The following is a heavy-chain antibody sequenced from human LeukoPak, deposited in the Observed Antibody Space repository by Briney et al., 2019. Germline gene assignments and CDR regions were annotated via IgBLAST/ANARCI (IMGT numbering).Heavy chain of an antibody. CDR2: VSGSDDSTDDT. CDR1: GFTFRSYG. Sequence: GGTLRLSCAASGFTFRSYGMTWVRQAPGKGLEWVSFVSGSDDSTDDTYYADSVKGRFTISRDNSKNTLYLQMNSLRAEDTAVYYCARDLRYYDSSGKDAFDIWGQGTMVTVSS. J-gene: IGHJ3*02. V-gene: IGHV3-23*01. D-gene: IGHD3-22*01. CDR3: ARDLRYYDSSGKDAFDI.